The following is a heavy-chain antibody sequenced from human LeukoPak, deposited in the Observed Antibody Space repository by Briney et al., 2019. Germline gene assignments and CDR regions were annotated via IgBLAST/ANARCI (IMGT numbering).Heavy chain of an antibody. CDR2: IYYSGST. CDR1: GGSISSYY. J-gene: IGHJ3*02. V-gene: IGHV4-59*08. D-gene: IGHD3-3*01. CDR3: ARHLYRGTIFGRADAFDI. Sequence: KPSETLSLTCTLSGGSISSYYWSWIRQPPGKGLEWIGYIYYSGSTNYNPSLKSRVTISVDTSKNQFSLKLSSVTAADTAVYYCARHLYRGTIFGRADAFDIWGQGTMVTVSS.